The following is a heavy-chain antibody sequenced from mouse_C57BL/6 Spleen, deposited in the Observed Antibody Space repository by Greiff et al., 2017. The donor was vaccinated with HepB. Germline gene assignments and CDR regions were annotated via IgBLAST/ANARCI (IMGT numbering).Heavy chain of an antibody. CDR2: IDPENGDT. D-gene: IGHD2-4*01. CDR3: TTGHYDYVDY. V-gene: IGHV14-4*01. J-gene: IGHJ2*01. Sequence: VQLQQSGAELVRPGASVKLSCTASGFNIKDDYMHWVKQRPEQGLEWIGWIDPENGDTEYASKFQGKATITADTSSNTAYLQLSSLTSEDTAVYYCTTGHYDYVDYWGQGTTLTVSS. CDR1: GFNIKDDY.